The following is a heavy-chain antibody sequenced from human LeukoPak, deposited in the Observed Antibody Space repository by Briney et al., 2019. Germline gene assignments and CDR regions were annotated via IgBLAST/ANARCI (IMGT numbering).Heavy chain of an antibody. CDR3: ARDKSYYYESSEIVGGVNDY. Sequence: GGSLRLSCAASGFTSSSYSMNWVRQAPGKGLEWVSSISNSRSYIYYADSVKGRFTISRDNAKNSLYLQMNSLRAEDTAVYYCARDKSYYYESSEIVGGVNDYWGQGTLVTVSS. CDR2: ISNSRSYI. V-gene: IGHV3-21*01. CDR1: GFTSSSYS. D-gene: IGHD3-22*01. J-gene: IGHJ4*02.